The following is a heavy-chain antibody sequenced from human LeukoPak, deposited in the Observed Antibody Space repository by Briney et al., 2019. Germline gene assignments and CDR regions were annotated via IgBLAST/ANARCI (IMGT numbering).Heavy chain of an antibody. D-gene: IGHD5-18*01. Sequence: PSGTLSLTCAVSGGSISSSNWWSWVRQPPGKGLEWIGYIYYSGSTNYNPSLKSRVTISVDTSRNQFSLRLSSVTAADTAVYYCASGYSYGSFDYWGQGTLVTVSS. CDR1: GGSISSSNW. CDR3: ASGYSYGSFDY. J-gene: IGHJ4*02. V-gene: IGHV4-4*02. CDR2: IYYSGST.